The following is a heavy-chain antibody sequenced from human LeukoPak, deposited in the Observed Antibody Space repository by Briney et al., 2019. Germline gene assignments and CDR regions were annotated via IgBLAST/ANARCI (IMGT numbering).Heavy chain of an antibody. J-gene: IGHJ4*02. CDR3: ARDYPRGRYYYDSSGYQNLFGY. D-gene: IGHD3-22*01. CDR1: NYGFNSYG. V-gene: IGHV1-18*01. CDR2: ISTDNGNT. Sequence: AASVKISCKASNYGFNSYGFSWVRQAPGQGLEWLGWISTDNGNTNYAQKFQGRVTMITDTSTSTAYMELRSLRSDDTAVYYCARDYPRGRYYYDSSGYQNLFGYWGQGTLVTVSS.